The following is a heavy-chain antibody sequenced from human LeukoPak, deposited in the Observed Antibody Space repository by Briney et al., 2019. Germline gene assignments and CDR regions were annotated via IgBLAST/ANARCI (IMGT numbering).Heavy chain of an antibody. Sequence: GGSLRLSCAASGFTFSSYSMNWVRQAPGKGLEWVSSISSSSSYIYYADSVKGRFTISRDNSKNTLYLQMNSLRAEDTAVYYCAKKGATTGDFDYWGQGTLVTVSS. J-gene: IGHJ4*02. CDR3: AKKGATTGDFDY. CDR1: GFTFSSYS. CDR2: ISSSSSYI. V-gene: IGHV3-21*04. D-gene: IGHD1-26*01.